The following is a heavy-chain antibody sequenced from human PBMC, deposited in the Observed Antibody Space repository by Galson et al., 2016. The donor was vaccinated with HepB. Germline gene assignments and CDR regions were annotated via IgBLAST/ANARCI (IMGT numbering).Heavy chain of an antibody. CDR2: DSMDGRRK. Sequence: SLRLSCAASGFTFSQRGMHWVRQAPGKGLEWVAADSMDGRRKFYADSVKGRFTISRANTKGTVYLHMNSLRDEDTAVYYCTREANDAFDIWGQGTMVTVSS. CDR3: TREANDAFDI. V-gene: IGHV3-30*03. CDR1: GFTFSQRG. J-gene: IGHJ3*02.